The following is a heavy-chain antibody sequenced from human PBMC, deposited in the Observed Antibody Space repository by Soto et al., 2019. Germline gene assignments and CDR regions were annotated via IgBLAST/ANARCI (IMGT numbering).Heavy chain of an antibody. V-gene: IGHV1-3*01. CDR2: ITAGDGKT. D-gene: IGHD2-2*01. CDR3: ARDLYSSSFFWFDA. CDR1: GYNFTQYT. J-gene: IGHJ5*02. Sequence: QVHLVQSGAEVKKPGASVKVSCKASGYNFTQYTIHWVRQAPGQRLEWMGWITAGDGKTQYSKKFQTRVTIRSDVSATTVYMDXNSLRSXDTAVYYCARDLYSSSFFWFDAWGRGTLVIVSS.